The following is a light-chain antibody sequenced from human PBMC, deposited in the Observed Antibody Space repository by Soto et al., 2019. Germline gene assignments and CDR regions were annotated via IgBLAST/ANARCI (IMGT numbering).Light chain of an antibody. J-gene: IGLJ2*01. CDR1: SSDVGGYNY. CDR3: SSYTSSSTVV. Sequence: QSALTQPASVSGSPGQSLTISCTGTSSDVGGYNYVSWYQQHPGKAPKLMIYDVSNRPSGVSNRFSGSKSGNTASLTISGLQAEDEADYYCSSYTSSSTVVFGVGTKLTVL. V-gene: IGLV2-14*01. CDR2: DVS.